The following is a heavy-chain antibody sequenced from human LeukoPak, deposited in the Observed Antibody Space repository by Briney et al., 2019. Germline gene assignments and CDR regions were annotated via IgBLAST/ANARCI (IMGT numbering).Heavy chain of an antibody. V-gene: IGHV3-74*01. CDR1: GFTFSSYW. CDR2: IHGDGSSTST. D-gene: IGHD5-24*01. CDR3: TRVGYIDEGIDY. Sequence: GGSLRLSCTASGFTFSSYWMHWVRQAPGKGLMWVSRIHGDGSSTSTSYADSVKGRFTISSDNAKNTLYLQMDSLRAEDTAVYYCTRVGYIDEGIDYWGQGTLVTVSS. J-gene: IGHJ4*02.